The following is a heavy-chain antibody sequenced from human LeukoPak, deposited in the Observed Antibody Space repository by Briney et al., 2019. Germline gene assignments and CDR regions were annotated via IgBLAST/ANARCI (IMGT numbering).Heavy chain of an antibody. D-gene: IGHD3-22*01. CDR1: GGSISSSSYY. CDR2: IYYSGST. V-gene: IGHV4-30-4*08. Sequence: PSETLSLTCTVSGGSISSSSYYWGWIRQPPGKGLEWIGYIYYSGSTYYNPSLKSRVTISVDTSKNQFSLKLSSVTAADTAVYYCARERAMIVEYYFDYWGQGTLVTVSS. CDR3: ARERAMIVEYYFDY. J-gene: IGHJ4*02.